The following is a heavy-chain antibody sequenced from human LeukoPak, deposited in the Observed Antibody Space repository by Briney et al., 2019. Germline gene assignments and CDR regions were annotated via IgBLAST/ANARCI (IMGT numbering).Heavy chain of an antibody. CDR2: ISGSGGST. D-gene: IGHD3-10*01. CDR3: AKLMVRGVMFWFDP. J-gene: IGHJ5*02. CDR1: GFTFSSYA. V-gene: IGHV3-23*01. Sequence: GGSLRISCAASGFTFSSYAMSWVRQAPGKGLEWVSAISGSGGSTHYADSVKGRFTISRDNSKNTLYLQMNSLRAEDTAVYYCAKLMVRGVMFWFDPWGQGTLVTVSS.